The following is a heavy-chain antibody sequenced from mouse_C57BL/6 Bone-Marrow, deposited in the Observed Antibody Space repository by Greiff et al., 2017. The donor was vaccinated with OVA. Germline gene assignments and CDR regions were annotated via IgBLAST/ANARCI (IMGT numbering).Heavy chain of an antibody. Sequence: EVQLVESGGGLVKPGGSLKLSCAASGFTFSSYAMSWVRQTPEKRLEWVATISDGGSYTYYPDNVKGRFTISRDNAKNNLYLQMSHLKSEGTAMYYCARDRYYYGSRSYAMDYWGQGTSVTVSS. J-gene: IGHJ4*01. CDR3: ARDRYYYGSRSYAMDY. CDR1: GFTFSSYA. V-gene: IGHV5-4*01. D-gene: IGHD1-1*01. CDR2: ISDGGSYT.